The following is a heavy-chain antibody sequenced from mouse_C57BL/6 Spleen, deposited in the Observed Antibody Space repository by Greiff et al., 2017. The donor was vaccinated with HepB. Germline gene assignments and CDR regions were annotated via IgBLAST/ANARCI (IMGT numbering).Heavy chain of an antibody. Sequence: EVHLVEPGAGLVKPGGSLKLSCAASGFTFSSYAMPWVRQTPEQRLEWVAYISSGGDYTYYADTVKGRFTISRDNAKNTLYLQMSSLKSEDTAVYYCTREDSEAYWGQGTLVTVSA. CDR1: GFTFSSYA. CDR2: ISSGGDYT. J-gene: IGHJ3*01. CDR3: TREDSEAY. V-gene: IGHV5-9-1*02.